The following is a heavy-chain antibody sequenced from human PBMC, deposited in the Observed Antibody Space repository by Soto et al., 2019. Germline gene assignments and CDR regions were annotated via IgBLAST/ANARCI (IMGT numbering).Heavy chain of an antibody. CDR2: IIPIFGTA. J-gene: IGHJ4*02. CDR3: ASSLVYYDFWSGTIFDY. V-gene: IGHV1-69*01. D-gene: IGHD3-3*01. CDR1: GGTFSSYA. Sequence: QVQLVQSGAEVKKPGSSVKVSCKASGGTFSSYAISWVRQAPGQGLEWMGGIIPIFGTANYAQKFQGRVTITADESTSTAYMELSSLRSEDTAVYYRASSLVYYDFWSGTIFDYWGQGALVTVSS.